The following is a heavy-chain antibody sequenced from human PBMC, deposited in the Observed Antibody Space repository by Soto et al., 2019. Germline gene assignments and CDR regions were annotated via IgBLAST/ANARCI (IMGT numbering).Heavy chain of an antibody. J-gene: IGHJ4*02. CDR2: IWYDGSNK. V-gene: IGHV3-33*06. CDR1: GFTFSSYG. CDR3: GKDQYPRRGGGGGGIIDY. D-gene: IGHD2-2*01. Sequence: QVQLVESGGGVVQPGRSLRLSCAASGFTFSSYGMHWVRQAPGKGLEWVAVIWYDGSNKYYADSVKGRFTISRDNSKNSLDQKINRRGAEATVVYYGGKDQYPRRGGGGGGIIDYWGQGTLVTVSS.